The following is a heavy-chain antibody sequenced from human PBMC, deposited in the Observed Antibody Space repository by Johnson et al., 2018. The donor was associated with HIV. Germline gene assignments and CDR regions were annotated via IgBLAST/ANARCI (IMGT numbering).Heavy chain of an antibody. CDR2: IKSKTDGGTT. Sequence: VQLVESGGGLVKPGVSLRLSCAASGFTFSNAWMSWVRQAPGKGLEWVGRIKSKTDGGTTDYAAPVKGRFTISRDDSKNTLYLQMNSLKTEDTAVYYCTTAELGWTGLGAFDIWGQGTMVTVSS. CDR1: GFTFSNAW. J-gene: IGHJ3*02. V-gene: IGHV3-15*01. D-gene: IGHD3/OR15-3a*01. CDR3: TTAELGWTGLGAFDI.